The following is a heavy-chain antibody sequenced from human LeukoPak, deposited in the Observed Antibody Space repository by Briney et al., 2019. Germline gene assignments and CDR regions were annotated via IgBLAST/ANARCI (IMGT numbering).Heavy chain of an antibody. Sequence: PSETLSLTCTVSGGSISSSSYYWGWIRQPPGKGLEWIGSIYYSGSTYYNPSLKSRVTISVDTSKNQFSLKLSSVTAADTAVYYCARGGYYYDSSGYLFDYWGQGTLVTVSS. CDR1: GGSISSSSYY. J-gene: IGHJ4*02. D-gene: IGHD3-22*01. CDR2: IYYSGST. CDR3: ARGGYYYDSSGYLFDY. V-gene: IGHV4-39*07.